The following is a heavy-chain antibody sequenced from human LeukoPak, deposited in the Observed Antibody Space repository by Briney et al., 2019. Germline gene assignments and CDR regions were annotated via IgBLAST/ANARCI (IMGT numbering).Heavy chain of an antibody. J-gene: IGHJ4*02. CDR3: ARVSPNTVTTLQYFDY. Sequence: SETLSLTCAVYGGSFSGYYWSWIRQPPGKGLEWIGEINHSGSSNYNPSLKSRVTMSVDTSKSQFSLNLTSVTAADTAVYYCARVSPNTVTTLQYFDYWGQGTLVTVSS. CDR1: GGSFSGYY. CDR2: INHSGSS. V-gene: IGHV4-34*01. D-gene: IGHD4-17*01.